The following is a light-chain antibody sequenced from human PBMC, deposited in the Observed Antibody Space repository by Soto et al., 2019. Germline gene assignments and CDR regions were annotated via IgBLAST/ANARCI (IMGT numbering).Light chain of an antibody. J-gene: IGLJ2*01. CDR3: AAWDDSLSGPVV. CDR2: NND. Sequence: QPVLTQPPSASGTPGQRVTISCSGSSSNIGSNPVNWYQQLPGTAPKLLIYNNDQRPSGVPDRFSGSKSGTSASLAISGLQSEDEADYYCAAWDDSLSGPVVFGGGTKVTVL. V-gene: IGLV1-44*01. CDR1: SSNIGSNP.